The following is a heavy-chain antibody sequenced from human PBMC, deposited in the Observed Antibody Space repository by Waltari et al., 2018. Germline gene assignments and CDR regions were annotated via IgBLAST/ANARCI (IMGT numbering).Heavy chain of an antibody. CDR1: GFTFSNYA. D-gene: IGHD1-26*01. J-gene: IGHJ4*02. CDR3: AKKLGVSSWYYFDY. Sequence: EVQLLESGGDLVQPGGSLRLSCAASGFTFSNYAMTWVRQAPGKGREWVSVIGGGGSTTYYADSVKGRFTISRDNSKNTLYLQMNRLRVEDTAVYYCAKKLGVSSWYYFDYWGQGTLVTDSS. V-gene: IGHV3-23*01. CDR2: IGGGGSTT.